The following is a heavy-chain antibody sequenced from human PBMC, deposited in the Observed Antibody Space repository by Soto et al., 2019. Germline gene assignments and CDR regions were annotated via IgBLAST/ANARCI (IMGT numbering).Heavy chain of an antibody. CDR3: AKLDTAICSLTFDY. J-gene: IGHJ4*02. V-gene: IGHV3-7*03. Sequence: GGSLRLSCGASGFTFTKSWMAWVRQAPGKGLEWVANIKTDGSEKYYVDSMKGRIAISRDNAKNSLYLQVNSLRVEDTAVYYCAKLDTAICSLTFDYWGQGTLVTVSP. D-gene: IGHD5-18*01. CDR1: GFTFTKSW. CDR2: IKTDGSEK.